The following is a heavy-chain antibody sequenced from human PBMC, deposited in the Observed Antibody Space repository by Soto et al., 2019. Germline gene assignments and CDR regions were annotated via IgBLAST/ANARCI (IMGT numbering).Heavy chain of an antibody. CDR1: ALTASKNY. Sequence: EVQLVESGGGLVQPGGSLRLSCAGSALTASKNYMSWVRQPPGTGLEWVSVIYSGGTTYYADSVKDRFSISRDNSKNTLYLQMDNLRAGDTAVYYCARGGSGSDWDYYGMDVWGQGTTVTVSS. CDR3: ARGGSGSDWDYYGMDV. J-gene: IGHJ6*02. CDR2: IYSGGTT. D-gene: IGHD3-10*01. V-gene: IGHV3-66*01.